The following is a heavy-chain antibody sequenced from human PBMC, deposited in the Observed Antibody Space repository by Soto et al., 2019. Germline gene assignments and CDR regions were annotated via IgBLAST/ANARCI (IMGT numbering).Heavy chain of an antibody. CDR2: ISSGSNNI. CDR3: ARDRGSMVRDYFDY. Sequence: EVQLVESGGGLVKPGGSLRLSCAASGFTFSTYSMIWVRQAPGKGLEWVSSISSGSNNIYYADSVKGRFTISRDNAKNSLYLQMNSLRAEDTAVYYCARDRGSMVRDYFDYWGQGTLVTVSS. V-gene: IGHV3-21*06. J-gene: IGHJ4*02. D-gene: IGHD3-10*01. CDR1: GFTFSTYS.